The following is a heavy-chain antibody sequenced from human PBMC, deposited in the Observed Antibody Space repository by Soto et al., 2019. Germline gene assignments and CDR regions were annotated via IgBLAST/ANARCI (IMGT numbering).Heavy chain of an antibody. D-gene: IGHD3-16*01. CDR2: IKQDGREK. J-gene: IGHJ5*02. Sequence: EVQLVESGGDLVQPGGSLRLSCAASGFSFSSYWMTWVRQAPGKGLEWVANIKQDGREKYYVASVKGRFTISRDNGKNLVYLQMDSLTPDDTAVYYCAGDGVRNGAYNGWLDPWGQGTLVTVFS. CDR1: GFSFSSYW. V-gene: IGHV3-7*03. CDR3: AGDGVRNGAYNGWLDP.